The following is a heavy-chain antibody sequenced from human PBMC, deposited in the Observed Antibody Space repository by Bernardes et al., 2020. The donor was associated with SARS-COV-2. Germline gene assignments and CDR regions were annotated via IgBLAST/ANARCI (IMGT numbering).Heavy chain of an antibody. V-gene: IGHV4-59*01. J-gene: IGHJ6*02. D-gene: IGHD2-15*01. Sequence: SETLSLTCSVSGGSISNYYWTWIRQPPGKGLEWIGYIYYSGSTNYNPSLKSRVTISVDTSKNQFSLKLSSVTAADTAVYYCARDRIVVVVAATENYYYYYGMDVWGQGTTVTVSS. CDR1: GGSISNYY. CDR3: ARDRIVVVVAATENYYYYYGMDV. CDR2: IYYSGST.